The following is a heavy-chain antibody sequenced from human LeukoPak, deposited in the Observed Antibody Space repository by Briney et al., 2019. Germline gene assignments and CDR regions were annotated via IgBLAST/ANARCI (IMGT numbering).Heavy chain of an antibody. Sequence: GGSLRLSCAASGFTVSSNYMSWVRQAPGKGLEWVSVIYSGGSTYYADSVKGRFTISRDNSKNTLYLQMNSLRAEDTAVYYCARDRASNYFQNYGMDVWDQGTTVTVSS. CDR3: ARDRASNYFQNYGMDV. V-gene: IGHV3-66*01. CDR1: GFTVSSNY. CDR2: IYSGGST. J-gene: IGHJ6*02. D-gene: IGHD4-11*01.